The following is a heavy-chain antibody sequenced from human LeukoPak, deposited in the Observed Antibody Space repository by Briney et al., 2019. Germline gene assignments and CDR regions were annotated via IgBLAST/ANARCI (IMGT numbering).Heavy chain of an antibody. J-gene: IGHJ4*02. V-gene: IGHV4-31*03. Sequence: PQTLSLTCTVSDGSISSGGYYWSWIRQHPGKGLEWIGYIYYSGSTYYNPSLKSRVTISVDTSKNQFSLKLSSVTAADTAVYYCAREADIYYFDYWGQGTLVTVSS. CDR3: AREADIYYFDY. CDR1: DGSISSGGYY. CDR2: IYYSGST. D-gene: IGHD3-3*02.